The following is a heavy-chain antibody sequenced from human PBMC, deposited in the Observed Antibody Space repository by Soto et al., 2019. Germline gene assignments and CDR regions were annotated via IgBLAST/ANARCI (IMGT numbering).Heavy chain of an antibody. Sequence: HPWGSLRLSCTASVFTFSNHWMHWFRQAPGKGLVWVSRINSDGTSTSYADSVKGRFTISRDNAKNTLYLQMNSLRAEDTSVYYCAREDSGRWLVNFYNGMDVWGQGTTVTVSS. V-gene: IGHV3-74*01. CDR1: VFTFSNHW. CDR2: INSDGTST. D-gene: IGHD6-19*01. J-gene: IGHJ6*02. CDR3: AREDSGRWLVNFYNGMDV.